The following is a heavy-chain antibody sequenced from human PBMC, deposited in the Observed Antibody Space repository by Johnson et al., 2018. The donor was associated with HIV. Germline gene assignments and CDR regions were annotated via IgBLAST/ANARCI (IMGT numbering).Heavy chain of an antibody. J-gene: IGHJ3*02. CDR1: GFTFSSYA. V-gene: IGHV3-64*01. CDR2: ISSNGGST. D-gene: IGHD1-26*01. CDR3: AKDIRPGWEIRGNAFDI. Sequence: VQLVESGGGVVQPGRSLRLSCAASGFTFSSYAMHWVRQAPGKGLEYVSAISSNGGSTYYANSVKGRFTISRDNAKNSLYLQMNSLRAEDTALYYCAKDIRPGWEIRGNAFDIWGQGTMVTVSS.